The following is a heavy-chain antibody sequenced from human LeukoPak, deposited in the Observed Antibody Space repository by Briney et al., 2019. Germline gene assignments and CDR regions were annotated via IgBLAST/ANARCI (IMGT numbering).Heavy chain of an antibody. D-gene: IGHD3-3*01. V-gene: IGHV4-61*05. CDR1: GGSISSSSYY. CDR3: ARVYDFWSGYSWGAFDI. J-gene: IGHJ3*02. Sequence: SETLSLTCTVSGGSISSSSYYWGWIRQPPGKGLEYIGYIYYSGSTNYNPSLKSRVTISIDMSKNQFSLKLSSATAADTALYHCARVYDFWSGYSWGAFDIWGQGTTVTVSS. CDR2: IYYSGST.